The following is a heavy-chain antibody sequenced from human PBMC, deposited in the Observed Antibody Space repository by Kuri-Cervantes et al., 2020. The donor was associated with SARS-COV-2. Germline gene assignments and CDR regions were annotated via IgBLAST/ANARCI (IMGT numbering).Heavy chain of an antibody. Sequence: GGSLRLSCAASGFTFSSYEMNWVRQAPGKGLEWVGRTRNKANSYTTEYAASVKGRFTISRDDSKNSLYLQMNSLKTEDTAVYYCARETCSSTSCYYFDYWGQGTLVTVSS. CDR2: TRNKANSYTT. V-gene: IGHV3-72*01. CDR3: ARETCSSTSCYYFDY. D-gene: IGHD2-2*01. CDR1: GFTFSSYE. J-gene: IGHJ4*02.